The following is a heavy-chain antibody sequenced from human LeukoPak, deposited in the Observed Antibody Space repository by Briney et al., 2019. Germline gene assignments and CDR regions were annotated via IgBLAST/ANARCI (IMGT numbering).Heavy chain of an antibody. CDR3: ARLSTYYYGSGSPNWFDP. J-gene: IGHJ5*02. D-gene: IGHD3-10*01. CDR1: GGSISSSSYY. Sequence: SETLSLTCTVSGGSISSSSYYWGWSRQPPGKGLEWIGSIYYSGSTYYNPSLKSRVTISVDTSKNQFSLKLSSVTAADTAVYYCARLSTYYYGSGSPNWFDPWGQGTLVTVSS. V-gene: IGHV4-39*01. CDR2: IYYSGST.